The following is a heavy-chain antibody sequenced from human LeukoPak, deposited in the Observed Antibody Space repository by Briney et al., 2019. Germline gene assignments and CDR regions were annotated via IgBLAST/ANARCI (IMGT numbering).Heavy chain of an antibody. Sequence: PSGTLSLTCTVSGGSISSYYWSWIRQPPGKGLEWIGYIYYSGSTDYNPSLKSRVTISVDTSKNQFSLKLSSVTAADTAVYYCARHYYDSSGYWPDAFDIWGQGTMVTVSS. CDR2: IYYSGST. J-gene: IGHJ3*02. CDR3: ARHYYDSSGYWPDAFDI. D-gene: IGHD3-22*01. V-gene: IGHV4-59*01. CDR1: GGSISSYY.